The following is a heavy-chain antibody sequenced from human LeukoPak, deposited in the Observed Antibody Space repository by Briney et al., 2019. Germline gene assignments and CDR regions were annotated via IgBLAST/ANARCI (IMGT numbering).Heavy chain of an antibody. CDR2: IYPGDSDT. D-gene: IGHD6-13*01. CDR3: ARSSSWYYDWFDP. Sequence: GGSLKISCKGSGYSFTSYWIGWVRQMPGKGLEWMGIIYPGDSDTRYSPSFQGQVTISADKSISTAYLQWSSLKASDTAMYYCARSSSWYYDWFDPWGQGTLVTVSS. V-gene: IGHV5-51*01. CDR1: GYSFTSYW. J-gene: IGHJ5*02.